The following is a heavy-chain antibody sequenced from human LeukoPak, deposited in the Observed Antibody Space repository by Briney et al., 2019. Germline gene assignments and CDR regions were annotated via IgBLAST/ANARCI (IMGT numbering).Heavy chain of an antibody. D-gene: IGHD3-3*01. V-gene: IGHV1-18*01. CDR1: GYTFTSYG. J-gene: IGHJ3*02. Sequence: ASVKVSCKASGYTFTSYGISWVRQAPGQGLEWMGWISAYNGNTNYAQKLQGRVTMTTDTSTSTAYMELRSLRSDDTAVYYCARDMGATATYDFWSAKPGAFDIWGQGTMVTVSS. CDR3: ARDMGATATYDFWSAKPGAFDI. CDR2: ISAYNGNT.